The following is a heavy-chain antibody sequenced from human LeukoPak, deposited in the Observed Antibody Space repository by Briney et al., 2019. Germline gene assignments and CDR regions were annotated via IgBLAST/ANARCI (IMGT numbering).Heavy chain of an antibody. V-gene: IGHV4-59*01. D-gene: IGHD4-23*01. CDR3: ARDIDGGGLTSDAFDI. CDR1: GGSISSYY. J-gene: IGHJ3*02. CDR2: IYYSGST. Sequence: SETLSLTCTVSGGSISSYYWSWIRQPPGKGLEWIGYIYYSGSTNYNPSLKSRVTISVDTSKNQFSLKLSSVTAADTAVYYCARDIDGGGLTSDAFDIWGQGTMVTVSS.